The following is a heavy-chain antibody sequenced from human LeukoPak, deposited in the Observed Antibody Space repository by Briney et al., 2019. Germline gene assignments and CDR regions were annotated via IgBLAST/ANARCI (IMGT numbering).Heavy chain of an antibody. J-gene: IGHJ5*02. V-gene: IGHV1-69*08. CDR1: GGPFSRFS. Sequence: ASVKVSCKASGGPFSRFSFSWVRQAPGQRPEVKGRVLTSLDSVNYAQKFQGRVTITADKSTSTAYMELSSLRSEDTAVYYCARAVDDSLAGYYWGDWFDPWGQGTPVTVSS. D-gene: IGHD3-9*01. CDR3: ARAVDDSLAGYYWGDWFDP. CDR2: VLTSLDSV.